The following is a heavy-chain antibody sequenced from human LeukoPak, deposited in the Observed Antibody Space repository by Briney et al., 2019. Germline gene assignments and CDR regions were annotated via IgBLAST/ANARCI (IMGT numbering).Heavy chain of an antibody. CDR2: IYSGGGT. CDR3: ARDLYSSGP. CDR1: GFIVSSRH. Sequence: GESLKISCAASGFIVSSRHMSWVRQAPGKGLEWVSVIYSGGGTNYADSVKGRFTISRDNSKNTLYLQLNSLRAEDTAVYYCARDLYSSGPWGQGTLVTVSS. J-gene: IGHJ5*02. D-gene: IGHD3-22*01. V-gene: IGHV3-66*01.